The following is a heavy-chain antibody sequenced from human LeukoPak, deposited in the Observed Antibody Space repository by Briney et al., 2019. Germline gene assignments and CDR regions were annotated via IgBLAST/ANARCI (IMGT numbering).Heavy chain of an antibody. CDR1: GGTFSSYA. Sequence: SVKVSCKASGGTFSSYAISWVRQAPGQGLEWVGRIIPILGIANYAQKFQGRVTITADKSTSTAYMELSSLRSEDTAVYYCARGGYYDSSGYPDYWGQGTLVTVSS. CDR3: ARGGYYDSSGYPDY. D-gene: IGHD3-22*01. CDR2: IIPILGIA. V-gene: IGHV1-69*04. J-gene: IGHJ4*02.